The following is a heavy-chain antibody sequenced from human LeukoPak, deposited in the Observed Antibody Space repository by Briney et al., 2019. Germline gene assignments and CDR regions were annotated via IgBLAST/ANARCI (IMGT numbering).Heavy chain of an antibody. CDR1: GYTFTSYG. D-gene: IGHD3-22*01. Sequence: ASVKDSCKASGYTFTSYGISWVRQAPGQGLEWMGWISAYNGNTNYAQKLQGRVTMTTDTSTSTAYMELRSLRSDDTAVYYCARDRPYYYDSSGYYLDYWGQGTLVTVSS. CDR3: ARDRPYYYDSSGYYLDY. J-gene: IGHJ4*02. V-gene: IGHV1-18*01. CDR2: ISAYNGNT.